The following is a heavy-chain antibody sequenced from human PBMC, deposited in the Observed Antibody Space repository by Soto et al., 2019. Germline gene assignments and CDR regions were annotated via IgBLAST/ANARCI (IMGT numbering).Heavy chain of an antibody. J-gene: IGHJ4*02. Sequence: SVKVSCKASGGTFSSYAISWVRQAPGQGLEWMGGIIPIFGTANYAQKFQGRVTITADESTSTAYLELSSLRSEYPAVYYSAIPSPYDGGVYYVLGKRDYWGQETRVTVPS. V-gene: IGHV1-69*13. CDR3: AIPSPYDGGVYYVLGKRDY. D-gene: IGHD3-22*01. CDR2: IIPIFGTA. CDR1: GGTFSSYA.